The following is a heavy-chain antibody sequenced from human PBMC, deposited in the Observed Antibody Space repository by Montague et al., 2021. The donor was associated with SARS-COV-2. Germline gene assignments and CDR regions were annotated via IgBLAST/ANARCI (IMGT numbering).Heavy chain of an antibody. V-gene: IGHV4-39*07. J-gene: IGHJ4*02. D-gene: IGHD6-19*01. CDR1: GGSISTSPYF. CDR2: IYYSGST. Sequence: SETLSLTCTVSGGSISTSPYFWGWIRQPPGKGLEWIGSIYYSGSTYYNPSLKSRVAISIDTSENQFSLKLSSVTAADTAVYYCARGSRIAVAGTDSDYWGQGTLVTVSS. CDR3: ARGSRIAVAGTDSDY.